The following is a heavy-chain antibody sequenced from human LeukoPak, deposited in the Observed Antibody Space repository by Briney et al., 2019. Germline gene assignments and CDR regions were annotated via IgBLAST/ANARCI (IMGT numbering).Heavy chain of an antibody. CDR1: GFTFSSYS. Sequence: GGSLRLSCAASGFTFSSYSMNWVRQAPGKGLEWVSYISSSSSTIYYADSVKGRFTISRDNAKNSLYLQMNSLTVDDTAVYYCARGYSGSRYRYFYYMDVWGKGTTVTVSS. V-gene: IGHV3-48*01. CDR3: ARGYSGSRYRYFYYMDV. J-gene: IGHJ6*03. CDR2: ISSSSSTI. D-gene: IGHD6-13*01.